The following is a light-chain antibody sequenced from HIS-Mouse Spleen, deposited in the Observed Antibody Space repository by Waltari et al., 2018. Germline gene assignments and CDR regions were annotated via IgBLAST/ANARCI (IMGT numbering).Light chain of an antibody. Sequence: QSALTQPRSVSGSPGQSVPISSTGTSSDVAGYNYVSRYQQHPGKAPKLMIYDVSKRPSGVPDRFSGSKSGNTASLTISGLQAEDEADYYCCSYAGSYTHVVFGGGTKLTVL. CDR1: SSDVAGYNY. J-gene: IGLJ2*01. V-gene: IGLV2-11*01. CDR2: DVS. CDR3: CSYAGSYTHVV.